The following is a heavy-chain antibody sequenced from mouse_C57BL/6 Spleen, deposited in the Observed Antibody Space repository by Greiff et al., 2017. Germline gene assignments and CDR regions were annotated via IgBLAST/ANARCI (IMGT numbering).Heavy chain of an antibody. J-gene: IGHJ3*01. V-gene: IGHV14-3*01. Sequence: EVKLVESVAELVRPGASVKLSCTASGFTITNTYMPWVKQRPEQGLEWIGRIDPANGNTNYDPKFQGKATITADTSSNTAYLQLRSLTSEVTAIYYGAGPREEGFAYWGQGNLVTVSA. CDR2: IDPANGNT. D-gene: IGHD6-1*01. CDR1: GFTITNTY. CDR3: AGPREEGFAY.